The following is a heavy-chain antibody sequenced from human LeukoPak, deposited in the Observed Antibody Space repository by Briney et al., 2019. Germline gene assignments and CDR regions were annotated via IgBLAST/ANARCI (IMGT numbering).Heavy chain of an antibody. CDR3: AKDQSTSHYYFMDV. D-gene: IGHD2-2*01. Sequence: GGSLRLSCAASGFTFSSYGMHWVRQAPGKGLEGVAFIRYDGSNKYYADSVKGRFTISRANSKNTLYLHMNSLRAEDTAVYFCAKDQSTSHYYFMDVWGKGTTVTVSS. V-gene: IGHV3-30*02. J-gene: IGHJ6*03. CDR1: GFTFSSYG. CDR2: IRYDGSNK.